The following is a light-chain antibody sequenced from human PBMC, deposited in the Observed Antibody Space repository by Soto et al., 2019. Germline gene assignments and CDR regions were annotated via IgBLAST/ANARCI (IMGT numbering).Light chain of an antibody. CDR3: QHYFKWPYT. CDR2: GAS. CDR1: QSITSN. V-gene: IGKV3-15*01. J-gene: IGKJ2*01. Sequence: EIVMTQSPATLSLSPGERATLSCRASQSITSNLAWYQQKPGRAPRLLIYGASTRATGIPARFSGSGSGTGFTLTISNLQSEDFALYYCQHYFKWPYTFGQGTKLEIQ.